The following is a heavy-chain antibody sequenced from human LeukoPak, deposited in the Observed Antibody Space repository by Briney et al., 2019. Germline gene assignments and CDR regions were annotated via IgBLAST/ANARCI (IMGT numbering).Heavy chain of an antibody. CDR2: IIPIFGTA. D-gene: IGHD3-22*01. CDR1: GGTFSSYA. CDR3: ARDLKYYYDSSGYYEAGY. V-gene: IGHV1-69*05. Sequence: SVKVSCKASGGTFSSYAISWVRQAPGQGLEWTGRIIPIFGTANYAQKFQGRVTITTDESTSTAYMELSSLRSEDTAVYYCARDLKYYYDSSGYYEAGYWGQGTLVTVSS. J-gene: IGHJ4*02.